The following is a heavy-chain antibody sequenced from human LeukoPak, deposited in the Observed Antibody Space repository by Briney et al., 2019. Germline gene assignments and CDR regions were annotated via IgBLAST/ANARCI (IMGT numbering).Heavy chain of an antibody. D-gene: IGHD4-17*01. CDR2: INYSGST. CDR1: GGSFSGYY. V-gene: IGHV4-34*01. Sequence: SETLSLTCAVYGGSFSGYYWSWIRQPPGKGLEWIGEINYSGSTNYNPSLKSRVTISVDTSKNQISLKLRSVTAADTAVFYCARVGYGEDWFDPWGQGTLVTVSS. J-gene: IGHJ5*02. CDR3: ARVGYGEDWFDP.